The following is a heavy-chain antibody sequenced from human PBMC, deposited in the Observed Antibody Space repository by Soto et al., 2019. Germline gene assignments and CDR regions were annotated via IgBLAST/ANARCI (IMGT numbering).Heavy chain of an antibody. Sequence: QVQLVQSGAEVKKPGSSVKVSCKASGGTFSSYAISWVRQAPGQGLEWMGGIIPIFGTANYAQKLQGRVTITADKSTSTAYMEVSSRRSEDTDVYYCARGEPGGAPGYWGQGTLVTVSS. CDR2: IIPIFGTA. J-gene: IGHJ4*02. CDR1: GGTFSSYA. CDR3: ARGEPGGAPGY. D-gene: IGHD1-26*01. V-gene: IGHV1-69*06.